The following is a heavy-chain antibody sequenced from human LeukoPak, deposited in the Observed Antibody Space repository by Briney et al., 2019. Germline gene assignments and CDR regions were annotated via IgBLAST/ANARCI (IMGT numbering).Heavy chain of an antibody. CDR2: ISTGSSII. CDR3: AKGTKPVMTIPDY. CDR1: GFTFSTYS. Sequence: GGSLRLSCAASGFTFSTYSMNWVRQAPGKGLEWISYISTGSSIIYYADSVKGRFTISRDNAKNSLFLQMNSLRAEDTAMYYCAKGTKPVMTIPDYWGQGILVTVSS. J-gene: IGHJ4*02. D-gene: IGHD1/OR15-1a*01. V-gene: IGHV3-48*01.